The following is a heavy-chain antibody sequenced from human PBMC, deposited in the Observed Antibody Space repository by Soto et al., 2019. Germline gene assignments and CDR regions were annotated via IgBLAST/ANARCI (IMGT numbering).Heavy chain of an antibody. CDR1: GGSISSFY. J-gene: IGHJ5*02. Sequence: QVQLQESGPGLVKPSETLSLTCTFSGGSISSFYWRWIRQPPGKGLEWIGYIYYSGSINYNPSLKSRVTIAVDTSKNKFSKKLNSVTAADTAVYYCARDLYGDYFGANNWFDPWGLVTLVTVSS. CDR2: IYYSGSI. CDR3: ARDLYGDYFGANNWFDP. V-gene: IGHV4-59*01. D-gene: IGHD4-17*01.